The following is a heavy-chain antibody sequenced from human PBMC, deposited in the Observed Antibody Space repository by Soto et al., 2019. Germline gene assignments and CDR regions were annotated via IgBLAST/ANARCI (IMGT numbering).Heavy chain of an antibody. CDR2: ISYDGSNK. D-gene: IGHD3-22*01. CDR1: GFTFSSYG. V-gene: IGHV3-30*18. CDR3: AKAAASRDSSGYSLYYYYGMDV. J-gene: IGHJ6*02. Sequence: GGSLKLSCAASGFTFSSYGMHWVRQAPGKGLEWVAVISYDGSNKYYADSVKGRFTISRDNSKNTLYLQMNSLRAEDTAVYYCAKAAASRDSSGYSLYYYYGMDVWGQGTTVTVSS.